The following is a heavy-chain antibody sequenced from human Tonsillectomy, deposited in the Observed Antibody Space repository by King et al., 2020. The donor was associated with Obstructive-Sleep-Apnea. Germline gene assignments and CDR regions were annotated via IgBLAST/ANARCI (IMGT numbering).Heavy chain of an antibody. CDR2: ISSTGTYI. D-gene: IGHD6-19*01. CDR1: GFTFTDYDYY. CDR3: ARESGDWLVDS. J-gene: IGHJ4*02. V-gene: IGHV3-11*06. Sequence: VQLVESGGGVVKPGGSLRLSCAASGFTFTDYDYYMSWIRQAPGKGLEWVAYISSTGTYIKYADSLKGRSTISRDNAANSVYLQMNSLRADDTALYFCARESGDWLVDSWGQGTLVIVSS.